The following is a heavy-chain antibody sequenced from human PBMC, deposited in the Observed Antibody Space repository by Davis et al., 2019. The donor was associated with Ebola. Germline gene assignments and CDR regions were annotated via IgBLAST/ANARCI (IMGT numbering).Heavy chain of an antibody. CDR2: IYPGDSDT. D-gene: IGHD3-9*01. V-gene: IGHV5-51*01. CDR1: GYSFTSYW. J-gene: IGHJ6*02. Sequence: GESLKISCQGSGYSFTSYWIGWVRQMPGKGLEWMGFIYPGDSDTRYSPSFQGQVTISADKSISTAYLQWSSLKASDTAIYYCARQGYDILTGSYYYYSMAVWGQGTTVTVSS. CDR3: ARQGYDILTGSYYYYSMAV.